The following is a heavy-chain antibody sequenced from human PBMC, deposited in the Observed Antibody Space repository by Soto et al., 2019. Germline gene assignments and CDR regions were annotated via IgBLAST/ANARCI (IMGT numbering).Heavy chain of an antibody. Sequence: QVQLVQSGAEVKKPGASVKVSCKASGYTFTGYYMHWVRQAPGQGLEWMGWINPNSGGTHYAQKYQGRVTITRDTSISTAYMERSSRRSDDTAVYYCASLIVVVPAAMKEACYYWGHGTLVTVSS. CDR1: GYTFTGYY. CDR3: ASLIVVVPAAMKEACYY. D-gene: IGHD2-2*01. V-gene: IGHV1-2*02. CDR2: INPNSGGT. J-gene: IGHJ4*01.